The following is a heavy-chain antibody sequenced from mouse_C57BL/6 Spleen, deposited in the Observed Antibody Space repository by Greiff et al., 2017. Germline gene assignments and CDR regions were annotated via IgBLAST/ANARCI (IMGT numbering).Heavy chain of an antibody. CDR2: INPSSGYT. J-gene: IGHJ2*01. D-gene: IGHD4-1*01. CDR1: GYTFTSYT. Sequence: VKLQQSGAELARPGASVKMSCKASGYTFTSYTMHWVKQRPGQGLEWIGYINPSSGYTKYNQKFKDKATLTADKSSSTAYMQLSSLTSEDSAVYYCAISNWDYFDYWGQGTTLTVSS. V-gene: IGHV1-4*01. CDR3: AISNWDYFDY.